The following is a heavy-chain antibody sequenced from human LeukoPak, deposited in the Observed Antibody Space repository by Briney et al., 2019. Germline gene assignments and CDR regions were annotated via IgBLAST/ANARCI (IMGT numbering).Heavy chain of an antibody. J-gene: IGHJ4*02. CDR2: IIPILGIA. D-gene: IGHD3-22*01. CDR1: GGTFSSYA. V-gene: IGHV1-69*04. Sequence: SVKVSCKASGGTFSSYAISWVRQAPGQGLVWMGRIIPILGIANYAQKFQGRVTITADKSTSTAYMELSSLRSEDTAVYYCARDRDYYDDYWGQGTLVTVSS. CDR3: ARDRDYYDDY.